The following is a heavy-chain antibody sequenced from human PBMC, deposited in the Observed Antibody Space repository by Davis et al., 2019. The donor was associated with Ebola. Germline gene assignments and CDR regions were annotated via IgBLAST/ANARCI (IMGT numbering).Heavy chain of an antibody. J-gene: IGHJ5*02. V-gene: IGHV3-43*02. Sequence: GESLKISCAASGFTFDDYAMHWVRQAPGKGLEWVSLISGDGGSTYYADSVKGRFTISRDNSKNSLYLQMNSLRAEDTAVYYCARDLGPIVVVPAAIRGWFDPWGQGTLVTVSS. CDR2: ISGDGGST. CDR1: GFTFDDYA. D-gene: IGHD2-2*01. CDR3: ARDLGPIVVVPAAIRGWFDP.